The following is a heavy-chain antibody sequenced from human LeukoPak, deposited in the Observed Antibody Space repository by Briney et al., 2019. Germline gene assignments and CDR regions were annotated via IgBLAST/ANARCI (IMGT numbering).Heavy chain of an antibody. CDR1: GGSFSGYY. Sequence: SETLSLTCAVYGGSFSGYYWSWIRQPPGKGLEWIGEINHSGSTNYNPSLKSRVTISVDTSKNQFSLKLSSVTAADTAVYYCARGRITMVRGAMTYYFDYWGQGTLVTASS. J-gene: IGHJ4*02. CDR2: INHSGST. V-gene: IGHV4-34*01. CDR3: ARGRITMVRGAMTYYFDY. D-gene: IGHD3-10*01.